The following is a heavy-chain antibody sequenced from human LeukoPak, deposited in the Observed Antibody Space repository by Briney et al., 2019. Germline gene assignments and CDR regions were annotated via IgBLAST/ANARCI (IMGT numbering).Heavy chain of an antibody. CDR1: GFTFSSYA. CDR3: AKYSDSTGAHYFDY. J-gene: IGHJ4*02. CDR2: ISGSGANT. V-gene: IGHV3-23*01. Sequence: GGSLRLSCAASGFTFSSYAMTWVREAPGKGLEWVSTISGSGANTYYADSVKGRFTISRDNSKNTLSLQMNSLRVEDTALYYCAKYSDSTGAHYFDYWGQGTLVTVSS. D-gene: IGHD2/OR15-2a*01.